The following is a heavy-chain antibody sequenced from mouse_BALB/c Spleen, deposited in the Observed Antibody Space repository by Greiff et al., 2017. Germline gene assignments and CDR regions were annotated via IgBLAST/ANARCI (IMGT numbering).Heavy chain of an antibody. V-gene: IGHV2-6-5*01. CDR2: IWGGGST. CDR1: GFSLTDYG. J-gene: IGHJ4*01. D-gene: IGHD2-3*01. CDR3: ARDPDGYYAMDY. Sequence: VKLLESGPGLVAPSQSLSITCTVSGFSLTDYGVSWVRQPPGKGLEWLGVIWGGGSTYYNSALKSRLSISKDNSKSKVFLKMISLQTDDTARYYCARDPDGYYAMDYWGQGTPVTVSA.